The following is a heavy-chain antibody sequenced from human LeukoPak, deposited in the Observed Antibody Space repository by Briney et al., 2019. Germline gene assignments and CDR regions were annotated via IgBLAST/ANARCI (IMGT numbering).Heavy chain of an antibody. Sequence: SETLSLTCTVSGGSISSYCWSWIRQPPGKGLEWIGYIYYSGSTNYNPSLKSRVTISVDTSKNQFSLKLSSVTAADTAVYYCAREGLRYYYYGMDVWGQGTTVTVSS. J-gene: IGHJ6*02. D-gene: IGHD4-17*01. CDR2: IYYSGST. V-gene: IGHV4-59*01. CDR3: AREGLRYYYYGMDV. CDR1: GGSISSYC.